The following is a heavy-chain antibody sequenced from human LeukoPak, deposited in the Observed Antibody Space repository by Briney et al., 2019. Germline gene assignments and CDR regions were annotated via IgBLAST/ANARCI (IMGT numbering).Heavy chain of an antibody. D-gene: IGHD3-10*01. J-gene: IGHJ6*04. Sequence: GGSLRLSCAASGFTFSGYAMSWVRQAPGKGLEWVSAISGSGGSTYYADSVKGRFTISRDNSKNTLYLQMNSLRAEDTAVYYCAKGVYGSGSYYGMDVWGKGTTVTVSS. V-gene: IGHV3-23*01. CDR2: ISGSGGST. CDR3: AKGVYGSGSYYGMDV. CDR1: GFTFSGYA.